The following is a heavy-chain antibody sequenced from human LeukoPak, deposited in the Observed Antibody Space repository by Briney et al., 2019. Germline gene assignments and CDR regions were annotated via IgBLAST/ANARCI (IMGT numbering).Heavy chain of an antibody. CDR3: ARGRFSGYGAD. D-gene: IGHD5-12*01. J-gene: IGHJ4*02. Sequence: ASVKVSCKASGYSFADYYMHWVRQAPGQGLEWMGWIKPNSGGTRSAQKFQGRVTMTRDTSISTAYMELSSLTSDDTAVYYCARGRFSGYGADWGQGTLVTVSS. CDR2: IKPNSGGT. CDR1: GYSFADYY. V-gene: IGHV1-2*02.